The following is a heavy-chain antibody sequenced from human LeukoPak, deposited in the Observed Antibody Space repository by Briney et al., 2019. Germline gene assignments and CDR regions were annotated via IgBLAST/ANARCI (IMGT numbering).Heavy chain of an antibody. CDR1: GGTFSSYA. V-gene: IGHV1-69*13. CDR2: IIPIFGTA. CDR3: ARDMNYYDSSGYYYIYYYYGMDV. Sequence: SVKVSCKASGGTFSSYAISWVRQAPGQGLEWMGGIIPIFGTANYAQKSQGRVTITADESTSTAYMELSSLRSEDTAVYYCARDMNYYDSSGYYYIYYYYGMDVWGQGTTVTVSS. J-gene: IGHJ6*02. D-gene: IGHD3-22*01.